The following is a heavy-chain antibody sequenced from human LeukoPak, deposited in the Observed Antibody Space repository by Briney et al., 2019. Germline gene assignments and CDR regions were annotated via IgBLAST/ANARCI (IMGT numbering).Heavy chain of an antibody. V-gene: IGHV1-69*04. CDR1: GGTFSSYA. Sequence: ASVKVSCKASGGTFSSYAISWVRQAPGQGLEWMGRIIPILGIANYAQKFQGRVTITADKSTSTAYMELSSLRSEDTAVYYCARLSPLQLWLFDYWGQGTLVTVSS. D-gene: IGHD5-18*01. CDR3: ARLSPLQLWLFDY. CDR2: IIPILGIA. J-gene: IGHJ4*02.